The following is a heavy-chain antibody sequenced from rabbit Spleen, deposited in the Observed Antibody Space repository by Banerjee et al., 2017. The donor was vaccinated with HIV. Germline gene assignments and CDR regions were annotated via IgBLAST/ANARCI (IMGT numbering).Heavy chain of an antibody. V-gene: IGHV1S45*01. CDR2: IYAGSSGST. J-gene: IGHJ4*01. D-gene: IGHD1-1*01. CDR1: GFSFSNSYW. CDR3: GRRADSSGLAINL. Sequence: QEQLEESGGDLVKPEGSLTLTCTASGFSFSNSYWICWVRQAPGKGLEWIACIYAGSSGSTYYASWAKGRFTISKTSSTTVTLQMTSLTAADTASYFCGRRADSSGLAINLWGPGTLVTVS.